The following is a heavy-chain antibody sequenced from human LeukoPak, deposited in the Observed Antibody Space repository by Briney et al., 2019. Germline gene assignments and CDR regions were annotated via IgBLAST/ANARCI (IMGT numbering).Heavy chain of an antibody. CDR2: IKQDGSEK. V-gene: IGHV3-7*01. CDR1: GFTFSSYW. CDR3: ARVITVYNVYEEVAEYFQY. Sequence: GGSLRLSCAASGFTFSSYWMSGVRLAPGKGLEWVANIKQDGSEKYYVDSVRGRFSISRDNSKNSLYLQMNSLRADDTAVYYCARVITVYNVYEEVAEYFQYWGQGTLVTVSS. J-gene: IGHJ1*01. D-gene: IGHD5/OR15-5a*01.